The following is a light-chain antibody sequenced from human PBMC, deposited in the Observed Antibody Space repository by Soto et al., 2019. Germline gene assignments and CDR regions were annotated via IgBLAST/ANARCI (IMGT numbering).Light chain of an antibody. CDR1: QHITTY. CDR3: QQSFDSPQT. Sequence: DIQMTQSPSSLSASVGDRVTIACRASQHITTYLNWYQQKPGKAPKLLIYAASNLQSGVPSRFSGSGSATDFTLTISSLQPEDFATDWCQQSFDSPQTFGPGTKLEIK. CDR2: AAS. J-gene: IGKJ2*01. V-gene: IGKV1-39*01.